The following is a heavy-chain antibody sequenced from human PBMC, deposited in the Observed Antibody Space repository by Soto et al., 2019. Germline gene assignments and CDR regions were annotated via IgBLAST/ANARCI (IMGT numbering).Heavy chain of an antibody. J-gene: IGHJ4*02. V-gene: IGHV4-4*02. D-gene: IGHD3-22*01. Sequence: PSETLCLTCAVSGGFISSSNWWSWVRQPPGKGLEWIGEIYHSGSTNYNPSLKSRVTISVDKSKNQSSLKLSSVTAADTAVYYCAKNGEYYDNSGYPFDYWGQGTLVTVSS. CDR1: GGFISSSNW. CDR3: AKNGEYYDNSGYPFDY. CDR2: IYHSGST.